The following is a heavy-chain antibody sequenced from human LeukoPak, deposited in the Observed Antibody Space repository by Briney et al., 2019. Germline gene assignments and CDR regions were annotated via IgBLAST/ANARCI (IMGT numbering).Heavy chain of an antibody. CDR3: ARGRTDYDFWSGYLFDY. D-gene: IGHD3-3*01. CDR2: SSSSSSSK. J-gene: IGHJ4*01. CDR1: GLTFITYS. V-gene: IGHV3-21*01. Sequence: PGGSLSLSCAASGLTFITYSMNWVRKAQGKGLEWASSSSSSSSSKYYADSVKGRFTISRDNAKNSLDLQMNSLGAEDTAVYYCARGRTDYDFWSGYLFDYWGQGTLVTVSS.